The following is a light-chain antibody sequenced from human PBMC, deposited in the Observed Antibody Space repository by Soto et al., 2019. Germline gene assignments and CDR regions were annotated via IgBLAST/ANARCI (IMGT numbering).Light chain of an antibody. CDR2: KAS. CDR3: QQYNSYPWT. CDR1: QSISSW. V-gene: IGKV1-5*03. J-gene: IGKJ1*01. Sequence: DIQMTQSPSTLSASVGDRVTITCRASQSISSWLAWYQQKPGKAPKLLIYKASSLESGVPSRFSGSGYGTDFTLNISSLQPDAFATYYCQQYNSYPWTFGQGTKVEIK.